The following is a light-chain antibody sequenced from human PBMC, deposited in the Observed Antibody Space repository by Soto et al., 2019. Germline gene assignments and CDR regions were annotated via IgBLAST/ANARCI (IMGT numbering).Light chain of an antibody. Sequence: QSALTQPASVSGSPGQSITISCTGTSSDVGGYNYVSWYQQHPGYAPKLMIYDVTKRPSGVPDRFSGSKSGNTASLTISGLQAEDEADYYCCSYAGSNTYVFGTGTKLTVL. CDR1: SSDVGGYNY. V-gene: IGLV2-11*01. CDR3: CSYAGSNTYV. CDR2: DVT. J-gene: IGLJ1*01.